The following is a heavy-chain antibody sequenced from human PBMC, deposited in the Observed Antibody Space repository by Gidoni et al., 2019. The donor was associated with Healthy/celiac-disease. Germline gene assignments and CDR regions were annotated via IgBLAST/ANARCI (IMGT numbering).Heavy chain of an antibody. J-gene: IGHJ6*04. CDR2: ISSSNSDI. V-gene: IGHV3-21*01. CDR1: GFTFRGYR. Sequence: EVRSVEAGGGLVRPGGSLTIACPASGFTFRGYRMNWGGQAPGKGLEGVASISSSNSDINYSDSVKGRFTITREDAKNSLYLQIISLRAEDTAVYYCAGQYECWSGQPLYGMDVWGKGTTVTVSS. D-gene: IGHD3-3*01. CDR3: AGQYECWSGQPLYGMDV.